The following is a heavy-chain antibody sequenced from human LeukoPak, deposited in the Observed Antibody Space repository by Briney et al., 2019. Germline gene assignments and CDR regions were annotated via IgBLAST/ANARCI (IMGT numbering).Heavy chain of an antibody. D-gene: IGHD6-13*01. CDR2: ISGNGGSS. Sequence: GGSLRLSCAASGFTFDVYGMSGVRQAPGKGLEWVSGISGNGGSSGCEHSVKGRFTISRDNAKNSLYLQMNSQRAEDTALYYCARDETGAAGTSIPYYYYGMDVWGQGTTVTVSS. J-gene: IGHJ6*02. V-gene: IGHV3-20*04. CDR3: ARDETGAAGTSIPYYYYGMDV. CDR1: GFTFDVYG.